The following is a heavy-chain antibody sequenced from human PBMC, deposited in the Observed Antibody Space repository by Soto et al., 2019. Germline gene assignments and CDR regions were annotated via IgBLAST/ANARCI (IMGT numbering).Heavy chain of an antibody. V-gene: IGHV1-2*02. Sequence: GASVKVSCKASGNTFTGYYIHWVRQAPGQGLEWMGWINPNNDGTTYGEKFQGRVTMTRDTSTSTAYMELSRLRSDDTAVYYCARDLGGGRNSWGQGTMVTVYS. CDR2: INPNNDGT. D-gene: IGHD2-15*01. J-gene: IGHJ4*02. CDR1: GNTFTGYY. CDR3: ARDLGGGRNS.